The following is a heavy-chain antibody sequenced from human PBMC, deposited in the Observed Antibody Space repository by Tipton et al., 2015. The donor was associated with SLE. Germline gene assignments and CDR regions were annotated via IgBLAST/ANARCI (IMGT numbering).Heavy chain of an antibody. V-gene: IGHV4-38-2*01. CDR2: VYYSGST. Sequence: LRLSCVVSRYSISSGHYWGWIRQPPGKGLEWIGSVYYSGSTYYNPSLKSRITISVDTSKDQFSLKLSSVTAADTAVYYCARHRSGSSWLDPWGQGTLVTVAS. J-gene: IGHJ5*02. CDR3: ARHRSGSSWLDP. CDR1: RYSISSGHY. D-gene: IGHD1-26*01.